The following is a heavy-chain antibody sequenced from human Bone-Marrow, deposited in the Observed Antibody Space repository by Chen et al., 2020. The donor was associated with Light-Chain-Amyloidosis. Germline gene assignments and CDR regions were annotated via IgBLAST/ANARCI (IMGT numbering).Heavy chain of an antibody. D-gene: IGHD3-10*01. CDR1: GFTLNTYW. J-gene: IGHJ4*02. CDR2: MPTAVTKT. Sequence: EVQLVESGGALVQPGGSLRLSCAASGFTLNTYWMHWVRQPPGGGRVWVARMPTAVTKTVYADSVNGRFTVSRDDAKNTLYLEMNSLRVEDTGLYFCARDRGRFSYNRGGLDSWGQGTLVTVSS. CDR3: ARDRGRFSYNRGGLDS. V-gene: IGHV3-74*01.